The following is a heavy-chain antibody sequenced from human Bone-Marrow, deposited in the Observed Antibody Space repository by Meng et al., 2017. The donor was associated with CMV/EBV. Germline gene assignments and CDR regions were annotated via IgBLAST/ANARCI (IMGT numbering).Heavy chain of an antibody. V-gene: IGHV3-64*02. CDR3: ARDNWGPDY. Sequence: GESLKISCAASGFTFSSFAMHWVRQAPGKGLEYVSAISSNGGSTYYADSVKGRFTISRDNSKNTLYLQMGSLRAEDMAVYYCARDNWGPDYWGQRTLVTVSS. CDR1: GFTFSSFA. D-gene: IGHD7-27*01. CDR2: ISSNGGST. J-gene: IGHJ4*02.